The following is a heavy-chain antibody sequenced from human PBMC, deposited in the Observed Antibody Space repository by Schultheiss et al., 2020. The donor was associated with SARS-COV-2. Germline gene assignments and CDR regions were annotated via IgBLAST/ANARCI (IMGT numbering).Heavy chain of an antibody. J-gene: IGHJ4*02. D-gene: IGHD1-1*01. CDR2: ISAYTGNT. CDR1: GYTFTGYY. Sequence: ASVKVSCKASGYTFTGYYMHWVRQAPGQGLEWVGWISAYTGNTNYAQKLQGRVTMTRDTSTSTAYMELSRLRSDDTAVYYCARVAYNWNYYFDYWGQGTLVTVSS. CDR3: ARVAYNWNYYFDY. V-gene: IGHV1-2*02.